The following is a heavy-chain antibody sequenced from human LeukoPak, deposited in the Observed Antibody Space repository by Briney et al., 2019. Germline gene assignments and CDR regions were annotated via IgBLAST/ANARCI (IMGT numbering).Heavy chain of an antibody. D-gene: IGHD5-18*01. Sequence: GGSLRLSCAASKLTFSDYYMSWIRQAPGKGLEWVSYISSISSTMYYADSVKGRFTISRDNAKNSLYLQMNSLRAEDTAIYYCARYGDGLPCDFDYWGQGTLVTVSS. V-gene: IGHV3-11*04. CDR3: ARYGDGLPCDFDY. CDR1: KLTFSDYY. CDR2: ISSISSTM. J-gene: IGHJ4*02.